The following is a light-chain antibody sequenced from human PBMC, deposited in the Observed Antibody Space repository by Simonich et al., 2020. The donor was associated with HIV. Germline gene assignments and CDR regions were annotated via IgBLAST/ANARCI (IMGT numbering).Light chain of an antibody. CDR2: DAS. Sequence: EIVMTQSPVTLSVSPGERATLSCRASQSVSSFLAWYQQKPGQAPRLLIYDASNRATGIPARFSGSGSRTDFTLTISSLEPEDFAVYYCQQRSNWPLTFGQGTRLEIK. J-gene: IGKJ5*01. V-gene: IGKV3-11*01. CDR1: QSVSSF. CDR3: QQRSNWPLT.